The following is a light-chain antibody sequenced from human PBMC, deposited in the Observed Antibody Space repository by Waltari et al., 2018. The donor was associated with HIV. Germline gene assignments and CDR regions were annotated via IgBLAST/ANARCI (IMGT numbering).Light chain of an antibody. Sequence: QSALTQPASVSGSPGPSITISCTGTSTAVGASNLVSWYQQHPGKAPKLMIFELTKRPSGISDRFSGSRSGNTASLTISGLQAEDEGDYYCCSYTGTGVVFGGGTKLTVL. V-gene: IGLV2-23*02. J-gene: IGLJ2*01. CDR1: STAVGASNL. CDR2: ELT. CDR3: CSYTGTGVV.